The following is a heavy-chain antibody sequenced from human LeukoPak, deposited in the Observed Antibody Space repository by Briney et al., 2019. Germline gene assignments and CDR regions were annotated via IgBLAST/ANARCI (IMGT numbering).Heavy chain of an antibody. V-gene: IGHV3-21*01. J-gene: IGHJ4*02. CDR2: ISSSSSYI. D-gene: IGHD2-2*01. CDR3: ARELQSVVVPAAPSYFDY. CDR1: GFTFSSYS. Sequence: GGSLRLSCAASGFTFSSYSMNWVRQAPGKGLEWVSSISSSSSYIYYADSVKGRFTISRDNARNSLYLQMNSLRAEDTAVYYCARELQSVVVPAAPSYFDYWGQGTLVTVSS.